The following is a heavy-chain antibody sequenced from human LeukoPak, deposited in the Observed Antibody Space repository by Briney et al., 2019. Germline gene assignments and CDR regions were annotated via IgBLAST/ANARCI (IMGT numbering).Heavy chain of an antibody. J-gene: IGHJ6*02. CDR3: AKDRRYNRGQYDTSDSSRRGLYYGMDV. CDR1: GFTFSSYG. Sequence: GGSLRLSCAASGFTFSSYGMHWVRQAPGKGLEWVAVISYDGSKKYYADSVKGRFTISRDNSENTLYLQVNSLRAEDTALYYCAKDRRYNRGQYDTSDSSRRGLYYGMDVWGQGTTVTVSS. CDR2: ISYDGSKK. D-gene: IGHD5-24*01. V-gene: IGHV3-30*18.